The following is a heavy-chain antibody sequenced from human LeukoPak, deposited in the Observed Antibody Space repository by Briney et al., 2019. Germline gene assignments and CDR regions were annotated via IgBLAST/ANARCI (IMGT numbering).Heavy chain of an antibody. Sequence: PGASVKVSCKASGYTFTSYYMHWVRQAPGEGLEWMGIINPTGGSTSYAQKFQGRVTITADKSTSTAYMELSSLRSEDTAVYYCARDSRWFGELLYTYYFDYWGQGTLVTVSS. CDR1: GYTFTSYY. CDR3: ARDSRWFGELLYTYYFDY. D-gene: IGHD3-10*01. CDR2: INPTGGST. J-gene: IGHJ4*02. V-gene: IGHV1-46*01.